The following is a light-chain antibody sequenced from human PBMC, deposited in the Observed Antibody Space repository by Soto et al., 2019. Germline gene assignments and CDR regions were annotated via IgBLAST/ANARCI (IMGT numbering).Light chain of an antibody. CDR2: AAS. V-gene: IGKV1-39*01. Sequence: DIQMTQSPSSLSASVGDRVTITCRASQSIGSYFNWYQQKPGKAPKLLIYAASALESGVPSRFSGSGSGTDFTLTISSLQPGDFATYYCQQSYSTPWTFGQGTKVDSK. CDR1: QSIGSY. CDR3: QQSYSTPWT. J-gene: IGKJ1*01.